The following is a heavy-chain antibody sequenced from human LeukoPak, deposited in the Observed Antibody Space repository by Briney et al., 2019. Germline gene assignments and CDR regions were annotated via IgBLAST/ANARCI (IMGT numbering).Heavy chain of an antibody. CDR2: IKEDGSES. CDR3: AKAGLLWFGESWMDV. D-gene: IGHD3-10*01. CDR1: GFTFSSYA. V-gene: IGHV3-7*01. Sequence: GGSLRLSCAASGFTFSSYAMSWVRQAPGKGLEWVANIKEDGSESHYVDSVKGRFTISRDNAKNSLYLQMNSLRAEDTAVYFCAKAGLLWFGESWMDVWGQGTTVTVSS. J-gene: IGHJ6*02.